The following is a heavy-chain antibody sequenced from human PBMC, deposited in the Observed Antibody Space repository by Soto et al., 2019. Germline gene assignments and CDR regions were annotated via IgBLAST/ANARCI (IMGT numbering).Heavy chain of an antibody. CDR3: AHSVQDSSSLTAFGY. CDR2: IYWDDDK. Sequence: QITLKESGPTLVKPTQTLTLTCTFSGFSLSTSAVGVGWIHQPPGKTLERLALIYWDDDKRYSPSLNNRLTITKDTSKNQVVLTMTTMDPVDTARYYCAHSVQDSSSLTAFGYWGQGTLVTVSS. J-gene: IGHJ4*02. CDR1: GFSLSTSAVG. D-gene: IGHD6-13*01. V-gene: IGHV2-5*02.